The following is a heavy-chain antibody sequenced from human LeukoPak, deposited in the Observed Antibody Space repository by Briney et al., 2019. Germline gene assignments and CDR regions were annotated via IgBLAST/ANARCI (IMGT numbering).Heavy chain of an antibody. D-gene: IGHD2-15*01. J-gene: IGHJ4*02. Sequence: GGSLRLSCAASAFTFSSYAISWVRQAPGKGLEWVSAISGSGGSTYYADSVKGRFTISRDNSKNTLFLQMNSLRAEDTAVYYCARDCRGGSCYYFDYWGQGTLVTVSS. CDR1: AFTFSSYA. CDR3: ARDCRGGSCYYFDY. V-gene: IGHV3-23*01. CDR2: ISGSGGST.